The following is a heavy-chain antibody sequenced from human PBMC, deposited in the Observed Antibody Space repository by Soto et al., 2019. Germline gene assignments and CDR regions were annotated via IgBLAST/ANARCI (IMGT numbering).Heavy chain of an antibody. CDR1: GYTGTTYD. J-gene: IGHJ4*02. CDR2: MNPDSGDT. CDR3: ARNRRETGDFDY. Sequence: QVQLVQSGAEVKKPGSSVKVSCKASGYTGTTYDITWIPQAPGHGLEWLGWMNPDSGDTGYAQKFQGRFTRTRSGFINTAYMELSSLTSEDPAVYYCARNRRETGDFDYWGQGTLVTVTS. V-gene: IGHV1-8*01. D-gene: IGHD7-27*01.